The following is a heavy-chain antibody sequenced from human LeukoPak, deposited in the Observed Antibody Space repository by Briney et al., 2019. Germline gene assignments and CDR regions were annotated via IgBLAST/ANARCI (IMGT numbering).Heavy chain of an antibody. CDR1: GGTFSSYA. V-gene: IGHV1-69*05. D-gene: IGHD6-19*01. CDR2: IIPIFGTA. CDR3: ARGPGLIVVGTEYFQH. J-gene: IGHJ1*01. Sequence: SVKVSCKASGGTFSSYAISWVRQAPGQGLEWMGRIIPIFGTANYAQKFQGRVTITTDESTSTAYMELSSLRSEDTAVYYCARGPGLIVVGTEYFQHWGQGTLVTVSS.